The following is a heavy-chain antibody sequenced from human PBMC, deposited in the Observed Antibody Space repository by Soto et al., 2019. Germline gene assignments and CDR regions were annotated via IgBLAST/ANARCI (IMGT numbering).Heavy chain of an antibody. CDR1: GFTFSSYW. V-gene: IGHV3-7*01. J-gene: IGHJ4*02. CDR3: ARDVGYDYVN. Sequence: EVQLVESGGGLVQPGGSLRISCAVSGFTFSSYWMSWVRQAPGKGLEWVATIKQDGSEKYYVDSVKGRFTISRDNAENSLFLKMNSLSAGDTAVFFCARDVGYDYVNWGRGPLVTVPS. D-gene: IGHD5-12*01. CDR2: IKQDGSEK.